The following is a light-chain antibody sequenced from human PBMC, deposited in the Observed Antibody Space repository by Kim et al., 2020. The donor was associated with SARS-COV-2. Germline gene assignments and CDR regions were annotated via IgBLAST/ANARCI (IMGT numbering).Light chain of an antibody. CDR3: CSYARTSYV. J-gene: IGLJ1*01. Sequence: PGQTDTITCTGSSSHIDAYEHVYWYQRHAGEGPKLLMCEVTKRSSGVPDRFSGTKSGNTAYLNVSRLQVEEEADYYCCSYARTSYVFGTGTKVTVL. CDR2: EVT. CDR1: SSHIDAYEH. V-gene: IGLV2-8*01.